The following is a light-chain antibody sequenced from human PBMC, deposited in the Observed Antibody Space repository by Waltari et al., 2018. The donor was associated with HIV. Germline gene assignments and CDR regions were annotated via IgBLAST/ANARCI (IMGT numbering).Light chain of an antibody. CDR1: ENVGSSY. CDR3: HQYATSPRT. V-gene: IGKV3-20*01. CDR2: GTS. Sequence: EIVLTQSPGSLSLSPGESATLSCRASENVGSSYLAWYQHRPGQAPRLLIYGTSKRATGIPDRFSGGGSVTDFTLTLKRLEPEDFAVYYCHQYATSPRTFGGGTKVEVK. J-gene: IGKJ4*01.